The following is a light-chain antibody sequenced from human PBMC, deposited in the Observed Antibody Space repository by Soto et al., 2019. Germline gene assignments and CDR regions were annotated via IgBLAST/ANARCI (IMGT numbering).Light chain of an antibody. Sequence: EVVLTQSPGTLSLSPGERASLSCRASQSVRSTYLAWYQQKPGQAPRLLIHATSTRATDIPDRFSGSGSGTDFTLTISRLEPEDFAVYYCQQYAASVTFGQGTKVEIK. CDR1: QSVRSTY. J-gene: IGKJ1*01. CDR2: ATS. V-gene: IGKV3-20*01. CDR3: QQYAASVT.